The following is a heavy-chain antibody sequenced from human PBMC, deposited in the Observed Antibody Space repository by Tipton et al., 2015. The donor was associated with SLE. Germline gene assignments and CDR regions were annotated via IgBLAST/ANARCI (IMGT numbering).Heavy chain of an antibody. V-gene: IGHV4-31*03. CDR2: VQYSGST. CDR3: ARGLVDSRSYWLKWFDP. CDR1: GGSISSYY. J-gene: IGHJ5*02. D-gene: IGHD3-10*01. Sequence: TLSLTCTVSGGSISSYYWSWIRQHPGKGLEWIGYVQYSGSTYYNPSLKSRLSMSVDTSKNEFSLEVSSVTAADTAVYYCARGLVDSRSYWLKWFDPWGQGTLVTVSS.